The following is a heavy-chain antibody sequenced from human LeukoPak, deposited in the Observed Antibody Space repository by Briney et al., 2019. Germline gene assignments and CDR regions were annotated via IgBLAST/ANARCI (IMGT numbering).Heavy chain of an antibody. J-gene: IGHJ4*02. CDR2: ISSNGTTI. CDR3: ARLLWFGEAR. CDR1: GFTFSNYE. Sequence: PGGSLRVSCAGSGFTFSNYEMNWVRQAPGKGLEWVAYISSNGTTIYYAASLKGRFTISRDNSKNSLYLQMNSLRVEDTAVYYCARLLWFGEARWGQGTLVPLSS. D-gene: IGHD3-10*01. V-gene: IGHV3-48*03.